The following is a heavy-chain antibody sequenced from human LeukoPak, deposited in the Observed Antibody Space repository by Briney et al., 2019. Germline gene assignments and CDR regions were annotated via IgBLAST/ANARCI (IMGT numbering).Heavy chain of an antibody. J-gene: IGHJ4*02. CDR1: GGSISSGGYS. V-gene: IGHV4-30-2*01. CDR3: ARMTVAGNGDY. D-gene: IGHD6-19*01. CDR2: IYHSGST. Sequence: PSQTLSLTCAVSGGSISSGGYSWSWIRQPPGKGLEWIGYIYHSGSTYYNPSLKSQVTISVDRSKNQFSLKLSSVTAADTAVYYCARMTVAGNGDYWGQGTLVTVSS.